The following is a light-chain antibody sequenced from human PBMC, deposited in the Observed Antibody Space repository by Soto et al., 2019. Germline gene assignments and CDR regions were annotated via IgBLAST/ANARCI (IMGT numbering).Light chain of an antibody. J-gene: IGLJ2*01. V-gene: IGLV1-44*01. Sequence: QSVLTQPPSASGTPGQRVTISCSGSSSNIGSNTVNWYQQLLGTAPKLLIYSNNQQPSGVPDRFSGSKSGTSASLAISGLQSEDEADYYCAAWDDSLNGPKFGGGTKLTVL. CDR1: SSNIGSNT. CDR2: SNN. CDR3: AAWDDSLNGPK.